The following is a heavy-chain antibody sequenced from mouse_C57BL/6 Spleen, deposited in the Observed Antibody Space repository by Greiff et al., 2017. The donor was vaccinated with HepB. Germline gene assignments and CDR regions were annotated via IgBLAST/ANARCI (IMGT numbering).Heavy chain of an antibody. V-gene: IGHV5-6*01. J-gene: IGHJ1*03. CDR1: GFTFSSYG. D-gene: IGHD2-1*01. CDR3: ARQIYYGNYRWYFDV. Sequence: EVQLVESGGDLVKPGGSLKLSCAASGFTFSSYGMSWVRQTPDKRLEWVATISSGGSYTYYPDSVKGRVTISRDNAKNTLYLQMSSLKSEDTAMYYCARQIYYGNYRWYFDVWGTGTTVTVSS. CDR2: ISSGGSYT.